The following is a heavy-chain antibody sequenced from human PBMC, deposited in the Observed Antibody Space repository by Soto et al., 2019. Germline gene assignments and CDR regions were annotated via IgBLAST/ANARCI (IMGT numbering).Heavy chain of an antibody. CDR2: ISYDGSEK. CDR3: AKAAVTTSLYYFDY. D-gene: IGHD4-17*01. Sequence: QVQLVESGGGVVQPGKSLRLSCAASGFNFRSYGMHWVRQAPGKGLEWVAVISYDGSEKYYAVSVKGRFTISRDNSKNKLYLQMNSLRAEDTAVYYCAKAAVTTSLYYFDYWGQGTLVPVSS. J-gene: IGHJ4*02. V-gene: IGHV3-30*18. CDR1: GFNFRSYG.